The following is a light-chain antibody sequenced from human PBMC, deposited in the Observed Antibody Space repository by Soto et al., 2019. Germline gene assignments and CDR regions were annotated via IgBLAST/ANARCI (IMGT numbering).Light chain of an antibody. V-gene: IGLV1-40*01. Sequence: QPVLTQPPSVSGAPGQRVTISCTGSSSNIGTGYDVHWYQQLPGTAPKLLIYTNNNRPSGVPDRFSVSKSGTSASLAITGLQAEDEADYFCQSYDSSLSAVVFGGGTQLTVL. CDR2: TNN. CDR1: SSNIGTGYD. CDR3: QSYDSSLSAVV. J-gene: IGLJ2*01.